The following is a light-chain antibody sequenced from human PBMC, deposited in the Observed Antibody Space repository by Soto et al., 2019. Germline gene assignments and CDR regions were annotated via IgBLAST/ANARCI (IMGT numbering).Light chain of an antibody. V-gene: IGKV1-39*01. CDR2: AAS. CDR1: QSISSY. J-gene: IGKJ2*01. CDR3: QQSYRTPYT. Sequence: DIQMTQSPSSLSASVGDRVTITCRASQSISSYLNWYQQKPGKAPKLLIYAASSLQSGVPSRFSGSGSGTDFTLNISSLQPEDFATYYCQQSYRTPYTFGQGTKVDIK.